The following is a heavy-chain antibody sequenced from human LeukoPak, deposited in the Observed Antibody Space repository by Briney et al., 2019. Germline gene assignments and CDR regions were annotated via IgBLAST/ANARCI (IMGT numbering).Heavy chain of an antibody. J-gene: IGHJ3*02. CDR3: ARVVVGATRGGAFDI. D-gene: IGHD1-26*01. V-gene: IGHV1-18*01. CDR2: ISAYNGNT. Sequence: ASVKVSCKASGYTFTSYGISWVRQAPGQGLEWMGWISAYNGNTNYAQKLQGRVTMTTDTSTSTAYMELRSLRSNDTAVYYCARVVVGATRGGAFDIWGQGTMVTVSS. CDR1: GYTFTSYG.